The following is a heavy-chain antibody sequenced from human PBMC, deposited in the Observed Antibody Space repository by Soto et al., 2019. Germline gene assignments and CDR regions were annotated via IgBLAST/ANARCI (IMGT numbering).Heavy chain of an antibody. J-gene: IGHJ6*02. V-gene: IGHV4-30-4*01. Sequence: SETLSLTCTVSGGSLSSGDYYWSWIRQPPGKGLEWIGYIYYSGSTYYNPSLKSRVTISVDTSKNQFSLKLSSVTAADTAVYYCARTGDYGYYGMDVWAQGTTVTVSS. D-gene: IGHD4-17*01. CDR1: GGSLSSGDYY. CDR3: ARTGDYGYYGMDV. CDR2: IYYSGST.